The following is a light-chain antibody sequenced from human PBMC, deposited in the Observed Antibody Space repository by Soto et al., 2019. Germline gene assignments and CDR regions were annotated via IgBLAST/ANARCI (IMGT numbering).Light chain of an antibody. CDR2: QDT. CDR1: KLGDKY. Sequence: SYELTQPPSVSVSPGQTATITCSGEKLGDKYVCWFQQKPGQSPVLVIYQDTKRPSGIPERFSGSNSGNTATLTISGTRAMDEADYYCQAWDGNTAVFGTGTMLTVL. CDR3: QAWDGNTAV. V-gene: IGLV3-1*01. J-gene: IGLJ1*01.